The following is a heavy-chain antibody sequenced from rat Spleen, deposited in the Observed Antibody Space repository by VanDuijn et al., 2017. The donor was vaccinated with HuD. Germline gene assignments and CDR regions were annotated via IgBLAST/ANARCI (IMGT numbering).Heavy chain of an antibody. CDR2: ISTGGGNT. J-gene: IGHJ2*01. CDR3: AVAGYGY. V-gene: IGHV5S13*01. D-gene: IGHD1-7*01. Sequence: EVQLVESGGGLVQPGRSLKLSCAVSGFTFNNYGMAWVRQTPTKGLEWVASISTGGGNTYYRDSVKGRFTISRDNAENIVYLQMNSLRCEDTATYYCAVAGYGYWGQGVMVTVSS. CDR1: GFTFNNYG.